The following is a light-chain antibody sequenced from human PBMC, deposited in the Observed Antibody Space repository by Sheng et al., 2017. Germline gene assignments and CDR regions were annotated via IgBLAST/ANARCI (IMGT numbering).Light chain of an antibody. V-gene: IGKV1-33*01. Sequence: DIQMTQSPSSLSASVGDRVTITCQASQDISNYLNWYQQKPGRAPELLIYDASNLKTGVPSRFSGSGSGTDFTFTISNLQPEDVATYYCQHYDSLSLTFGGGTRVELK. CDR3: QHYDSLSLT. CDR2: DAS. CDR1: QDISNY. J-gene: IGKJ4*01.